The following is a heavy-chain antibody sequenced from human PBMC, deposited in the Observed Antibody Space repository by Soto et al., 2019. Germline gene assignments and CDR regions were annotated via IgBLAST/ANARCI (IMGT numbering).Heavy chain of an antibody. V-gene: IGHV1-69*13. CDR2: IIPIFGTA. D-gene: IGHD6-6*01. CDR3: AVWGIAARLVAFDI. J-gene: IGHJ3*02. Sequence: GASVKVSCKASGGTFSSYAISWVRQAPGQGLEWMGGIIPIFGTANYAQKFQGRVTITADESTSTAYMELSSLRSEDTAVYYCAVWGIAARLVAFDIWGQGTMVT. CDR1: GGTFSSYA.